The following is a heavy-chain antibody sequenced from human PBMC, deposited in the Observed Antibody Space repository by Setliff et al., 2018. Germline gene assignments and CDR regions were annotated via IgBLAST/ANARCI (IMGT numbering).Heavy chain of an antibody. D-gene: IGHD2-8*01. CDR2: IYTSGST. J-gene: IGHJ4*02. CDR3: AREGFYCTNGVCYRPFDY. Sequence: PSETLSLTCTVSGGSISNYYWTWIRQPPGKGLDWIGYIYTSGSTNYNPSLKSRVTISVDTSKNQFSLNLTSVTAADTAVYYCAREGFYCTNGVCYRPFDYWGQGTLVTVSS. CDR1: GGSISNYY. V-gene: IGHV4-4*08.